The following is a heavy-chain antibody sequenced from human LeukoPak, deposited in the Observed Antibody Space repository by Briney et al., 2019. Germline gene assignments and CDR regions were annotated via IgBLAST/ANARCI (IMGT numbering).Heavy chain of an antibody. V-gene: IGHV4-59*12. CDR2: IHYSGST. D-gene: IGHD3-10*01. CDR1: GGSISSYY. Sequence: SETLSLTCTVSGGSISSYYWSWIRQPPGKGLEWIGYIHYSGSTTYNPSLQSRVSISVDTSKNQFSLKLSSVTAADTAVYYCAGEVLTYYYGSGNYYKVHYWGQGTLVTVSS. CDR3: AGEVLTYYYGSGNYYKVHY. J-gene: IGHJ4*02.